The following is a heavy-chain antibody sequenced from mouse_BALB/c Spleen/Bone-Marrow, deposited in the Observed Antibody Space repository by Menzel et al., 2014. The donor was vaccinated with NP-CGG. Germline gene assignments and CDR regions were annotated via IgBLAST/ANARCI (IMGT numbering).Heavy chain of an antibody. CDR2: IRNKANGYTT. CDR1: GFTFTDYY. V-gene: IGHV7-3*02. Sequence: EVKVVESGGGLVQPGDSLRLSCATSGFTFTDYYMSWVRQPPGKALEWLSFIRNKANGYTTEYSASVKGRFTISRDNSQSILYLQMNTLRAEDSATYYCARDDYYAMDYWGQGTSVTVSS. CDR3: ARDDYYAMDY. J-gene: IGHJ4*01.